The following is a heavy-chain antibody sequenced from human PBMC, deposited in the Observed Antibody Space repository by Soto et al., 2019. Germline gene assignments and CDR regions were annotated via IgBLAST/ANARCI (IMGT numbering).Heavy chain of an antibody. Sequence: GASVKVSCKASGYTFTSYGISWVRQAPGQGLEWMGWISAYNGNTNYAQKFQGRVTMTRDTSTSTVYMELSSLRSEDTAVYYCARGLEDNYYDILTGLNWFDPWGQGTLVTVSS. V-gene: IGHV1-18*01. CDR1: GYTFTSYG. CDR2: ISAYNGNT. D-gene: IGHD3-9*01. CDR3: ARGLEDNYYDILTGLNWFDP. J-gene: IGHJ5*02.